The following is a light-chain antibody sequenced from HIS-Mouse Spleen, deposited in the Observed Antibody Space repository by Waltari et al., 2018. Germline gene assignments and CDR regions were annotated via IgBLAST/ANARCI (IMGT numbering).Light chain of an antibody. CDR1: NIGSKS. V-gene: IGLV3-21*02. Sequence: SYELTQPPSVSVSPGQTARITCGGNNIGSKSVHWYQQKPGQAPVLVVYDDIDRPSGIPERFSGSNAGNTATLTISRVEAGDEADYYCQVWDSSSDHYVFGTGTKVTVL. CDR3: QVWDSSSDHYV. J-gene: IGLJ1*01. CDR2: DDI.